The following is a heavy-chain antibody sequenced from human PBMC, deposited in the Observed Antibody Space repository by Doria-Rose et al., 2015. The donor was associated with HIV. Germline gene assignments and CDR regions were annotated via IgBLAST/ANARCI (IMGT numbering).Heavy chain of an antibody. D-gene: IGHD6-13*01. V-gene: IGHV2-26*01. CDR1: GVSLSSPGMG. CDR2: IVSDDER. Sequence: QITLKESGPVLVKPTETLTLTCTVSGVSLSSPGMGVSWIRQPPGKALEWRANIVSDDERSYTTSLKSRLTISRGTSKSQVVLTMTDMDPVGTATYYCARIKSSRWYHKYYFDFWGQGTLVIVSA. J-gene: IGHJ4*02. CDR3: ARIKSSRWYHKYYFDF.